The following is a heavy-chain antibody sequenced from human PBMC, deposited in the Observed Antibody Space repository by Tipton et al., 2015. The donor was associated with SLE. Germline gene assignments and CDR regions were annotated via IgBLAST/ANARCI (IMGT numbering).Heavy chain of an antibody. CDR2: LYAGWST. D-gene: IGHD5-12*01. CDR1: GVSISTSRYY. CDR3: ATNGHGETYEFFTEYLRH. V-gene: IGHV4-39*02. J-gene: IGHJ1*01. Sequence: TLSLTCSVSGVSISTSRYYWGGIRQPPGQGLEWVGSLYAGWSTYFHTPLKSRATLSADASKNHFSLKLNSVTAADTAVYYCATNGHGETYEFFTEYLRHWGQGTLVTASS.